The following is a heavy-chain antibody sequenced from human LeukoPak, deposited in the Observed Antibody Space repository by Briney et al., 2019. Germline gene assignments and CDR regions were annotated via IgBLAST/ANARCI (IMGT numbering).Heavy chain of an antibody. J-gene: IGHJ6*03. CDR3: ARSDGLIKWSIYYSYYMDV. CDR2: ISADNGDT. D-gene: IGHD2-8*01. V-gene: IGHV1-18*01. Sequence: ASVKVSCKASGYTFRNYGISWVRQAPGQGLEWMGWISADNGDTNCAQMLQGRVTMTTDTSTSTAYMELRSLRSDDTAVYHCARSDGLIKWSIYYSYYMDVWGKGTTVTVSS. CDR1: GYTFRNYG.